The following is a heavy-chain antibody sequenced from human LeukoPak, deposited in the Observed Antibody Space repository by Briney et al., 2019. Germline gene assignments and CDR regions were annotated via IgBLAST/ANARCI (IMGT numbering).Heavy chain of an antibody. CDR3: ARVSPTFGGVIVIDY. J-gene: IGHJ4*02. Sequence: GASVKVSCKASGYTFTSYGISWVRHAPGQGLEWMGWISAYNGNTNYAQKLQGRVTITTDTSTSTAYMELRSLRSDDTAVYYCARVSPTFGGVIVIDYWGQGTLVTVSS. CDR1: GYTFTSYG. V-gene: IGHV1-18*01. CDR2: ISAYNGNT. D-gene: IGHD3-16*02.